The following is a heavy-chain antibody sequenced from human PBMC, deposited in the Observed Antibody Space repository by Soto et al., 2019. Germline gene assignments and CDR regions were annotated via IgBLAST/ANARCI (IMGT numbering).Heavy chain of an antibody. Sequence: QVQLVQSGAEVKKPGSSVKVSCKASGGTFSSYTISWVRQAPGQGLEWMGRIIPILGIVNYAQKFQGRVTITADKSTSTAYMELSSMRSEDTAVYYCARASGGCSSTSCYAFDYWGQGTLVTVSS. CDR2: IIPILGIV. V-gene: IGHV1-69*02. CDR1: GGTFSSYT. J-gene: IGHJ4*02. D-gene: IGHD2-2*01. CDR3: ARASGGCSSTSCYAFDY.